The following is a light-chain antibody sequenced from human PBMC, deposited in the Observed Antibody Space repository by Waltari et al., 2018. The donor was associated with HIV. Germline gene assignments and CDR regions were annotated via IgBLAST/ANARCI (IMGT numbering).Light chain of an antibody. CDR2: WNS. CDR1: RPNIGAGYD. J-gene: IGLJ2*01. Sequence: QSVLTQPPSVSGAPGQRVTISCTGSRPNIGAGYDVHWYQQLPGTDPKLLIYWNSNRASGVPVLFSGSKSGTKASLAITGLQAEVEADYYCQSYDSSLSGSVFGAGTKLTVL. CDR3: QSYDSSLSGSV. V-gene: IGLV1-40*01.